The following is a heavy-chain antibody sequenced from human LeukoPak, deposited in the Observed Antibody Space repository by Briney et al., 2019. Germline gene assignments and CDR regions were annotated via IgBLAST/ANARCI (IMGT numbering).Heavy chain of an antibody. J-gene: IGHJ6*03. CDR3: ARVGGLGLNYYYYYYMDV. D-gene: IGHD3-10*01. Sequence: SETLSLTCTVSGGSISSSSYYWGWIRQPPGKGLEWIGSIYYSGSTYYNPSLKSRVTISVDTSKNQFSLKLSSVTAADTAVYYCARVGGLGLNYYYYYYMDVWGKGTTVTVSS. V-gene: IGHV4-39*07. CDR2: IYYSGST. CDR1: GGSISSSSYY.